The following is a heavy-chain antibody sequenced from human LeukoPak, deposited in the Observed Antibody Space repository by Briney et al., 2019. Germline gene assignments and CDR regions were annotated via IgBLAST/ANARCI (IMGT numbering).Heavy chain of an antibody. CDR1: GFTFSSYG. V-gene: IGHV3-30*02. CDR3: AKDVSGIAVARLDY. Sequence: GGSLRLSCAACGFTFSSYGMHWVRQAPGKGLEWVAFIRYDGSNKYYADSVKGRFTISRDNSKNTLYLQMNSLRAEDTAVYYCAKDVSGIAVARLDYWGQGTLVTVSS. D-gene: IGHD6-19*01. CDR2: IRYDGSNK. J-gene: IGHJ4*02.